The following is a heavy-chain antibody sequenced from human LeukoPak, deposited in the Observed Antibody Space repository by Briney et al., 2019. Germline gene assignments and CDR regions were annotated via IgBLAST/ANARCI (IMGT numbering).Heavy chain of an antibody. CDR2: IIPIFGTP. CDR1: GGTFSSYT. V-gene: IGHV1-69*13. Sequence: ASVKVSCKASGGTFSSYTISWVRQAPGQGLEWMGGIIPIFGTPNYAQKFQGRVTITADESTSTAYMELSSLRSGDTAVYYCARIYYGSGNYFVFDYWGQGTLVTVSS. J-gene: IGHJ4*02. CDR3: ARIYYGSGNYFVFDY. D-gene: IGHD3-10*01.